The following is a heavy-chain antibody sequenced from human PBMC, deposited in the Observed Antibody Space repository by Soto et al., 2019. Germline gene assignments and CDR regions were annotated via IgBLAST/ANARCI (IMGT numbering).Heavy chain of an antibody. J-gene: IGHJ4*02. D-gene: IGHD3-9*01. CDR3: ARSTKRDILTGYYFDY. CDR1: GGSISSSSYY. Sequence: SETLSLTCTVSGGSISSSSYYWGWIRQPPGKGLEWIGSIYYSGSTYYNPSLKSRVTISVDTSKNQFSLNLSSVTATDTAVYYCARSTKRDILTGYYFDYWGQGTLVTVSS. V-gene: IGHV4-39*07. CDR2: IYYSGST.